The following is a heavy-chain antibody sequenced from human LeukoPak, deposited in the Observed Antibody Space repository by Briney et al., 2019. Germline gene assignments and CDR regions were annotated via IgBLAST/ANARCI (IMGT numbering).Heavy chain of an antibody. V-gene: IGHV3-23*01. D-gene: IGHD3-10*01. CDR1: GFSFSSYA. CDR3: AKHYGSGTYYTYFTY. Sequence: PGVSLRLSCEASGFSFSSYALSWVRQAPGRGLEWVSAISGSGHNTYYAVFVKGRFTISRDNSQNALFLQMSSLRADGTATYYCAKHYGSGTYYTYFTYCGRGTLV. CDR2: ISGSGHNT. J-gene: IGHJ4*02.